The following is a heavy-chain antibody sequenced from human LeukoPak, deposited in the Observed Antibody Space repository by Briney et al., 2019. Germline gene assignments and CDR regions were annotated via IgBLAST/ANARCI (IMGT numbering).Heavy chain of an antibody. Sequence: ASVKVSCKASGGTFSSYAISWVRQAPGQGLEWMGGIIPIFGTANYAQKFQGRVTITADESTSTAYMELSSLRSEDTAVYYCARDQGGCITGTTCDYWGQGTLVTVSS. V-gene: IGHV1-69*13. CDR2: IIPIFGTA. D-gene: IGHD1-7*01. CDR1: GGTFSSYA. CDR3: ARDQGGCITGTTCDY. J-gene: IGHJ4*02.